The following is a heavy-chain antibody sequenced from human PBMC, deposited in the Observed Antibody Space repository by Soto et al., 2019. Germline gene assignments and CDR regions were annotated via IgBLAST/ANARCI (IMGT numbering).Heavy chain of an antibody. CDR1: GGSVSSGSYY. CDR3: ATSGDSSNSHYYYGMYV. D-gene: IGHD6-13*01. V-gene: IGHV4-61*01. J-gene: IGHJ6*01. CDR2: IYNRGST. Sequence: LSEPLSLTCTVSGGSVSSGSYYWCWIRQPPGKGLEWIGHIYNRGSTKYNPSLKSRVTISIDPSKNQFSLKLTSVTAADTAVYFCATSGDSSNSHYYYGMYVWGQGTTGTVSS.